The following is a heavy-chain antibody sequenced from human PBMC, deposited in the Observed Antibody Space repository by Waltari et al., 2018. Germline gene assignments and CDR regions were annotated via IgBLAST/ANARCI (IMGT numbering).Heavy chain of an antibody. CDR3: ATYIGASVGTAAFDV. CDR1: GFSITSNTHY. D-gene: IGHD5-12*01. CDR2: VSYSGTP. Sequence: QLQLQESGPRLVRPSETLPPICRVSGFSITSNTHYWAWIRQSPGQGMEWIGTVSYSGTPYISPSLKGGVSVSRDTSKNQVSLILGSVTAADMAVYYCATYIGASVGTAAFDVWGQGTMVTVSS. J-gene: IGHJ3*01. V-gene: IGHV4-39*01.